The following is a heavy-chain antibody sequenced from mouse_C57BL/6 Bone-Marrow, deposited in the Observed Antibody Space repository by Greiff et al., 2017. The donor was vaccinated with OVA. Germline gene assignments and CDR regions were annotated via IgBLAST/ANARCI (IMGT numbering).Heavy chain of an antibody. CDR3: ARSNWYYFDY. J-gene: IGHJ2*01. V-gene: IGHV1-81*01. CDR2: IYPRSGNT. D-gene: IGHD4-1*01. CDR1: GYTFTSYG. Sequence: VHLVESGAELARPGASVKLSCKASGYTFTSYGISWVKQRTGQGLEWIGEIYPRSGNTYYNEKFKGKATLTADKSSSTAYMELRSLTSEDSAVYFCARSNWYYFDYWGQGTTLTVSS.